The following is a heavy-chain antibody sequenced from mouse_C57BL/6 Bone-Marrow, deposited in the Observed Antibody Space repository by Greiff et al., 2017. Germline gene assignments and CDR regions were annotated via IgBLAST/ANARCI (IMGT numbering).Heavy chain of an antibody. Sequence: EVHLVESGGGLVQPGGSMKLSCVASGFTFSNYWMNWVRQSPEKGLEWVAQIRLKSDNYATHYAESVKGRFTISRDDSKSGVYLQMNNLRAEDTGIYYCTVYPFDYWGQGTTLTVSS. V-gene: IGHV6-3*01. J-gene: IGHJ2*01. CDR3: TVYPFDY. D-gene: IGHD2-1*01. CDR2: IRLKSDNYAT. CDR1: GFTFSNYW.